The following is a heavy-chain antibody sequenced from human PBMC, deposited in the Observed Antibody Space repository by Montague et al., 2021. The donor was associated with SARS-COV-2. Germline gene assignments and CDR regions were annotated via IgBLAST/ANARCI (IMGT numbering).Heavy chain of an antibody. CDR1: GGSFSGYY. CDR3: ARLRDGVVPSPILGVGPYFSYYYVDV. V-gene: IGHV4-34*01. J-gene: IGHJ6*03. Sequence: SETLSLTCAVHGGSFSGYYWNWIRQRPGKGLEWIGEINHGGSTNYNPSLKNRLTISADTSKNQFSLKLTSVAATDTAVYYCARLRDGVVPSPILGVGPYFSYYYVDVGGRGTTVTVSS. D-gene: IGHD3-10*01. CDR2: INHGGST.